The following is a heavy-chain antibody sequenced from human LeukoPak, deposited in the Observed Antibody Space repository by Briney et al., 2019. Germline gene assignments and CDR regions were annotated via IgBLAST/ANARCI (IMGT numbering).Heavy chain of an antibody. Sequence: GGSLRLSCAASGFTFSSYSMNWVRQAPGKGLEWVSYISSSSSTIYYADSVKGRFTISRDNAKNSLYLQMNSLRDEDTAVYYCARGRGESSSSPHLEDYWGQGTLVTVSS. D-gene: IGHD6-6*01. J-gene: IGHJ4*02. V-gene: IGHV3-48*02. CDR3: ARGRGESSSSPHLEDY. CDR1: GFTFSSYS. CDR2: ISSSSSTI.